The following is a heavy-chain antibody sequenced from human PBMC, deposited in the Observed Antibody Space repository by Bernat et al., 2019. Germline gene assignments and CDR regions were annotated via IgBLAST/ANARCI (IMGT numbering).Heavy chain of an antibody. CDR3: AKPGAPYYDSSGYYY. Sequence: VQLVESGGGLVKPGGSLRLSCAASGFTFSSYSMNWVRQAPGKGLEWVAVISYDGSNKYYADSVKGRFTISRDNSKNTLYLQMNSLRAEDTAVYYCAKPGAPYYDSSGYYYWGQGTLVTVSS. J-gene: IGHJ4*02. D-gene: IGHD3-22*01. V-gene: IGHV3-30*18. CDR2: ISYDGSNK. CDR1: GFTFSSYS.